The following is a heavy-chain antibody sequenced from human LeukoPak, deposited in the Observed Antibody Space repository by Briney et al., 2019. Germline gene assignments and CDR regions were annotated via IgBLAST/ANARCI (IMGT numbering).Heavy chain of an antibody. CDR1: GGSFSGYY. D-gene: IGHD3-10*01. Sequence: SGTLSLTCAVYGGSFSGYYWSWIRQPPGKGLEWIGEINHSGSTNYNPSLKSRVTISVDTSKNQFSLKLSSVTAADTAVYYCARSAVWGVITYWGQETLVTVSS. J-gene: IGHJ4*02. V-gene: IGHV4-34*01. CDR3: ARSAVWGVITY. CDR2: INHSGST.